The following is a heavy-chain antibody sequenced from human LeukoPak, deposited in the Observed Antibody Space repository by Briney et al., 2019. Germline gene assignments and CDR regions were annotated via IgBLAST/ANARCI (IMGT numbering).Heavy chain of an antibody. J-gene: IGHJ4*02. D-gene: IGHD3-10*01. CDR3: ARRMVRGDNYFDY. CDR2: IYPGDSDT. CDR1: GYSFTSFW. V-gene: IGHV5-51*01. Sequence: GESLKISCKGFGYSFTSFWIGWVRQMPGKGLEWMGIIYPGDSDTRYSPSFQGQVTISADKSISTAYLQWSSLKASDTAMYYCARRMVRGDNYFDYWGQGTLVTVSS.